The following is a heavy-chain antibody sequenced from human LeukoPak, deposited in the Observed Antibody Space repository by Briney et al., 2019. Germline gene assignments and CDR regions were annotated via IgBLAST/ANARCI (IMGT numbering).Heavy chain of an antibody. CDR3: AKDLLGGDSGSYYEVGELGMDV. D-gene: IGHD1-26*01. V-gene: IGHV3-30*18. J-gene: IGHJ6*02. Sequence: TGRSLRLSCAVSGFTFSSYGMHWVRQAPGKGLEWVAVISYDGSNKYYADSVKGRFTISRDKSKNTLYLQMNSLRAEDTAVYYCAKDLLGGDSGSYYEVGELGMDVWGQGTTVTVSS. CDR2: ISYDGSNK. CDR1: GFTFSSYG.